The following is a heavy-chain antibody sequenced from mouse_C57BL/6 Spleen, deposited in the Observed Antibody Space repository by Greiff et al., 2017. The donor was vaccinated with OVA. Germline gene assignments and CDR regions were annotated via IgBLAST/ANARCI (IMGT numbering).Heavy chain of an antibody. V-gene: IGHV1-42*01. Sequence: VQLKESGPELVKPGASVKISCKASGYSFTGYYMNWVKQSPEKSLEWIGEINPSTGGTTYNQKFKAKATLTVDKSSSTAYMQLKSLTSEDSAVYYCARPYEGVYFDYWGQGTTLTVSS. CDR3: ARPYEGVYFDY. J-gene: IGHJ2*01. CDR2: INPSTGGT. CDR1: GYSFTGYY. D-gene: IGHD2-3*01.